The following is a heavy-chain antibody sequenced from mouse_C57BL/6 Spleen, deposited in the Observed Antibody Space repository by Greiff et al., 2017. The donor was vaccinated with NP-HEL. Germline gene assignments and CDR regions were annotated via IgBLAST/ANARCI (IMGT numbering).Heavy chain of an antibody. D-gene: IGHD5-5*01. CDR2: ISYDGSN. V-gene: IGHV3-6*01. CDR1: GYSITSGYY. J-gene: IGHJ3*01. Sequence: ESGPGLVKPSQSLSLTCSVTGYSITSGYYWNWIRQFPGNKLEWMGYISYDGSNNYNPSLKNRISITRDTSKNQFFLKLNSVTTEDTATYYCARDSYLAWFAYWGQGTLVTVSA. CDR3: ARDSYLAWFAY.